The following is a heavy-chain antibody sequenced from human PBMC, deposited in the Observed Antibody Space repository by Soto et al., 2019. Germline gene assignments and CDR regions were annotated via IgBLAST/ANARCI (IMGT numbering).Heavy chain of an antibody. V-gene: IGHV3-23*01. J-gene: IGHJ4*02. CDR2: ITSGGST. CDR3: AKNHLYVTSWYGVSDY. Sequence: EVQLLESGGGLVQPGGSLRLSCAASGFTFRNFAMNWVRQAPGKGLEWVSSITSGGSTFYVDSVKGRFTIARDNSKDTLYLQMSSLRAEDTAVYYCAKNHLYVTSWYGVSDYWGQGSLVTVSS. CDR1: GFTFRNFA. D-gene: IGHD6-13*01.